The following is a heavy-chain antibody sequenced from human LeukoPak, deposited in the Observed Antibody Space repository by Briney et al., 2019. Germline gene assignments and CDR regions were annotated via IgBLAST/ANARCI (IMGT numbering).Heavy chain of an antibody. Sequence: GASVKVSCKASGGTFSSYAISWVRQAPGRGLEWMGGIIPIFGTANYAQKFQGRVTITADESTSTAYMELSSLRSEDTAVYYCARGIVVVPAAMDDYYYGMDVWGQGTTVTVSS. CDR3: ARGIVVVPAAMDDYYYGMDV. J-gene: IGHJ6*02. CDR2: IIPIFGTA. D-gene: IGHD2-2*01. V-gene: IGHV1-69*13. CDR1: GGTFSSYA.